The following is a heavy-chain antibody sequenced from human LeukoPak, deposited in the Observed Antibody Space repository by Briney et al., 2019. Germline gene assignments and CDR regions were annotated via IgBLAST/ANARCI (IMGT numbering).Heavy chain of an antibody. V-gene: IGHV3-7*04. CDR2: IKSDGSEK. CDR1: GFTFSGYW. Sequence: GGSLRLSCAASGFTFSGYWMSWVRQAPGKGLEWLANIKSDGSEKYYVASVKGRSTISRDNAKNSLYLQMNSLRPEDTAVYYCARISRYGLDYWGQGTLVTVSS. CDR3: ARISRYGLDY. D-gene: IGHD3-16*01. J-gene: IGHJ4*02.